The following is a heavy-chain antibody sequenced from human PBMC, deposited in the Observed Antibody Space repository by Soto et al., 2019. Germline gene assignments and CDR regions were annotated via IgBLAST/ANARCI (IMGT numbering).Heavy chain of an antibody. V-gene: IGHV3-33*01. J-gene: IGHJ3*02. CDR1: GFTLSSYG. CDR2: IWYDGSNK. CDR3: AMIISSKMADAFDI. D-gene: IGHD3-10*01. Sequence: VGSLRLSCAASGFTLSSYGMHWVGKAPGKGLEWVGVIWYDGSNKYYADSVKGRFTISRDNSKNTLYLQMNSLRAEDTAVYYCAMIISSKMADAFDIWGQGTMVTVSS.